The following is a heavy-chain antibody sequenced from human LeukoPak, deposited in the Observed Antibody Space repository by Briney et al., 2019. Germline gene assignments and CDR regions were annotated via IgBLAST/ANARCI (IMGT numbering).Heavy chain of an antibody. J-gene: IGHJ4*02. CDR2: ISSGSSTI. CDR1: GFTFSSYS. Sequence: HPGGSLRLSCAASGFTFSSYSMNWVRRAPGKGLEWISYISSGSSTIYYADSVKGRFTISRDNSKNTLYMYMNSLRAEDAAVYYCVKAASGGWYDTNFDYWGQGTLVTVSS. D-gene: IGHD6-19*01. V-gene: IGHV3-48*01. CDR3: VKAASGGWYDTNFDY.